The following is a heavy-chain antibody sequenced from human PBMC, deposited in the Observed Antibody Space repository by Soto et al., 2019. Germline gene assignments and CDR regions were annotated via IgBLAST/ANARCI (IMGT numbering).Heavy chain of an antibody. V-gene: IGHV3-23*01. CDR3: AKDRRYNWNYSWFDP. D-gene: IGHD1-7*01. J-gene: IGHJ5*02. CDR2: ISGSGGST. CDR1: GFTFSSYA. Sequence: EVQLLESGGGLVQPGGSLRLSCAASGFTFSSYAMSWVRQAPGKGLAWVSAISGSGGSTYYADSVKGRFTISRDNSKNTLYLQMNSLRAEDTAVYYCAKDRRYNWNYSWFDPWGQGTLVTVSS.